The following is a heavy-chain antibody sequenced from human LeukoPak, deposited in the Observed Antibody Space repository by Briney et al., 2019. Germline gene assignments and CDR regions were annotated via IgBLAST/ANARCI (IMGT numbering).Heavy chain of an antibody. D-gene: IGHD1-14*01. CDR3: ARGTTGDFDY. V-gene: IGHV4-30-2*01. J-gene: IGHJ4*02. CDR2: IYHSGST. Sequence: SETLSLTCTVSGGSISSGGYYWSWIRQHPGKGLEWIGYIYHSGSTYYNPSLKSRVTISVDRSKNQFSLKLSSVTAADTAVYYCARGTTGDFDYWGQGTLVTVSS. CDR1: GGSISSGGYY.